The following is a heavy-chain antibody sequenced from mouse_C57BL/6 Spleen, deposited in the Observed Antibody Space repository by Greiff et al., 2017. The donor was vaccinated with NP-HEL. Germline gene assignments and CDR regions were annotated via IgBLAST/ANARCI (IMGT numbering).Heavy chain of an antibody. D-gene: IGHD2-4*01. CDR2: INPSSGYT. J-gene: IGHJ4*01. V-gene: IGHV1-4*01. CDR1: GYTFTSYT. CDR3: ARGVIYYDYYYAMDY. Sequence: VQLQQSGVELARPGASVKMSCKASGYTFTSYTMHWVKQRPGQGLEWIGYINPSSGYTKYNQKFKDKATLTADKSSSTAYLQLSSLTSEESAVYYCARGVIYYDYYYAMDYWGQGTSVTVSS.